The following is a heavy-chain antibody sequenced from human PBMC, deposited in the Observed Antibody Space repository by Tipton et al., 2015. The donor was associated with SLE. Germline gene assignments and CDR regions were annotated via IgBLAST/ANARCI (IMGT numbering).Heavy chain of an antibody. CDR3: ARGMLTWRGAIVGVDV. CDR1: GGSISSSSYY. CDR2: ISDGGGS. J-gene: IGHJ6*02. V-gene: IGHV4-61*05. D-gene: IGHD2-8*01. Sequence: TLSLTCTVSGGSISSSSYYWGWIRQPPGKGLEWIGYISDGGGSNYNSSLQSRVTLSVDTSKNQFSLKLTSVTAADTAVYYCARGMLTWRGAIVGVDVWGQGTTVNVSS.